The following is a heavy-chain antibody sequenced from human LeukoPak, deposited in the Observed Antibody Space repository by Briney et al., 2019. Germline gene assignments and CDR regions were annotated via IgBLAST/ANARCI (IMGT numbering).Heavy chain of an antibody. CDR1: GITFSNTW. J-gene: IGHJ4*02. V-gene: IGHV3-11*04. Sequence: GGSLRLSCVTSGITFSNTWMSWVRQAPGKGLEWVSYISSSGTTIYYADSVKGRFTISRDNAKNSLYLQMNSLRAEDTAVYYCARGDHGGNSGWGQGTLVTVSS. D-gene: IGHD4-23*01. CDR3: ARGDHGGNSG. CDR2: ISSSGTTI.